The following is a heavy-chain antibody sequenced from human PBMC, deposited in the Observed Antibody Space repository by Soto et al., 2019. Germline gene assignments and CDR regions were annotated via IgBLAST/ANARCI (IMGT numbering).Heavy chain of an antibody. CDR1: GYTFTRNG. CDR2: ISTYNGNT. D-gene: IGHD3-9*01. Sequence: QVQLVQSGAEVKKPGASVKVSCKASGYTFTRNGIGWVRQAPGQGLEWMGWISTYNGNTNYAQKFQGRVTMTTDTSTSTAYMELRSLRSDDTAVYYCVRPMEEGLYDILTGSYGMDVWGQGTTVTVSS. J-gene: IGHJ6*02. V-gene: IGHV1-18*01. CDR3: VRPMEEGLYDILTGSYGMDV.